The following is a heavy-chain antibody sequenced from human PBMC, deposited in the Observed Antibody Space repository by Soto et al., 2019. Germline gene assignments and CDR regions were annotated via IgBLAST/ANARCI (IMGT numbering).Heavy chain of an antibody. J-gene: IGHJ6*02. CDR2: IYYSGST. CDR1: GGSVSSSSYY. D-gene: IGHD6-13*01. V-gene: IGHV4-61*01. Sequence: SETLSLTCTVSGGSVSSSSYYWSWIRQPPGKGLEWIGYIYYSGSTNYNPSLKSRVTISVDTSKNQFSLKLSSVTAADTAVYYCARDATEYSSSWTYYYYYYGMDVWGQGTTVTVSS. CDR3: ARDATEYSSSWTYYYYYYGMDV.